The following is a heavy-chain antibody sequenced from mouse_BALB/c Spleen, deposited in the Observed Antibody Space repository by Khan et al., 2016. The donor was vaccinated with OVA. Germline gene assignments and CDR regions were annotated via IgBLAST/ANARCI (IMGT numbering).Heavy chain of an antibody. CDR2: INTYTGEP. D-gene: IGHD2-14*01. V-gene: IGHV9-3-1*01. Sequence: QIQLVQSGPELKKPGETVKISCKASGYTFTIYGMNWVRQAPGKGLKWMGWINTYTGEPTYADDFKGRFAFSLETSASTAFLQINNLKNEDTATXFCARVGYNGTMDYWGQGTSVTGSS. CDR1: GYTFTIYG. CDR3: ARVGYNGTMDY. J-gene: IGHJ4*01.